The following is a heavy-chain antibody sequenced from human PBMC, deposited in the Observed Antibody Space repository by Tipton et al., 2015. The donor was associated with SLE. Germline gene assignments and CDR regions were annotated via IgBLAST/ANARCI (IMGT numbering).Heavy chain of an antibody. D-gene: IGHD4-17*01. J-gene: IGHJ2*01. CDR3: ASLDYGDYEYFDL. CDR2: IWYDGGNK. Sequence: SLRLSCEASGFTFSSYGMHWVRQAPGKGLEWVAVIWYDGGNKYYADSVKGRFTISRDNSKNTLYLQMGSLRAEDMAVYYCASLDYGDYEYFDLRGRGTLVTVSS. V-gene: IGHV3-33*01. CDR1: GFTFSSYG.